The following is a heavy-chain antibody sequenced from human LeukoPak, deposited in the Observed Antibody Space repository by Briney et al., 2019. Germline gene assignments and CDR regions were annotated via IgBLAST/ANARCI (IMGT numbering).Heavy chain of an antibody. CDR2: IYSGGST. CDR1: GFTFSSYA. Sequence: PGGSLRLSCAASGFTFSSYAMSWVRQAPGKGLEWVSVIYSGGSTYYADSVKGRFTISRDNSKSTLYLQMNSLRAEDTAVYYCARDKYSYGELDYWGQGTLVTVSS. CDR3: ARDKYSYGELDY. D-gene: IGHD5-18*01. V-gene: IGHV3-66*01. J-gene: IGHJ4*02.